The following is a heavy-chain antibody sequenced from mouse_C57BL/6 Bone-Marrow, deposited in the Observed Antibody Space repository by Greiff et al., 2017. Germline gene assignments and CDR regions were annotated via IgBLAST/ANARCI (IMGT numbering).Heavy chain of an antibody. CDR2: IDPETGDT. CDR3: TTYYGSSSWYYYAMDY. D-gene: IGHD1-1*01. CDR1: GFNIKDDY. V-gene: IGHV14-4*01. J-gene: IGHJ4*01. Sequence: VTLKESGAELVRPGASVKLSCTAPGFNIKDDYMHWVKQRPEQGLEWIGWIDPETGDTEYASKFQGKATITADTSSNTAYLQLSSLTSEDTAVYYCTTYYGSSSWYYYAMDYWGQGTSVTVSS.